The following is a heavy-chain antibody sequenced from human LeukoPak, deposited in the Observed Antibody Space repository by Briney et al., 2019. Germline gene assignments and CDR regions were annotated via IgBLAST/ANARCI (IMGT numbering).Heavy chain of an antibody. CDR3: TTGSDYGDSSFDY. CDR1: GFTFSNAW. CDR2: IKSKTDGGTT. Sequence: GGSLGLSCAASGFTFSNAWMSWVRQAPGKGLEWVGRIKSKTDGGTTDYAAPVKGRFTISRDDSKNTLYLQMNSLKTEDTAVYYCTTGSDYGDSSFDYWGQGTLVTVSS. V-gene: IGHV3-15*01. D-gene: IGHD4-17*01. J-gene: IGHJ4*02.